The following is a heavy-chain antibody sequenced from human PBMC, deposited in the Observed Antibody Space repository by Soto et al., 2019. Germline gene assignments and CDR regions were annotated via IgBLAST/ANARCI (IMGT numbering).Heavy chain of an antibody. J-gene: IGHJ6*02. CDR2: IYYSGST. Sequence: QVQLQESGPGLVKPSQTLSLTCTVSGGSISSGGYYWSWIRQHPGKGLEWIGYIYYSGSTYYNPSLKRRVTLSVDTSKNQFSLKLSSVTAADTAVYYCARDPKTGTSSLYYYGMDVWGQGTTVTVSS. V-gene: IGHV4-31*03. CDR3: ARDPKTGTSSLYYYGMDV. CDR1: GGSISSGGYY. D-gene: IGHD1-1*01.